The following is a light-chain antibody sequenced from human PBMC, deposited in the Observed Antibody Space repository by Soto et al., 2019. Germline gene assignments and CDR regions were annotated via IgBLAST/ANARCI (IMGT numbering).Light chain of an antibody. J-gene: IGKJ4*01. CDR2: AAS. CDR1: QGIGIY. V-gene: IGKV1-27*01. CDR3: QKYNSGPLT. Sequence: DIQMTQSPSSLSASLGDRFTITCRAIQGIGIYLAWFQQRPGKVPKLLIYAASALQSGVPSRFSGSGSGTDFTLTISSLQPEDVATYYCQKYNSGPLTFGAGTRVEIK.